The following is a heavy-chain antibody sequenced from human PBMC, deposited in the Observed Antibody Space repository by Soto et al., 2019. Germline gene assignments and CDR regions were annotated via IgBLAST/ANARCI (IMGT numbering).Heavy chain of an antibody. V-gene: IGHV3-23*01. CDR3: ATSTVVTRPNLY. Sequence: LRLSFAASGFTFSSYAMSWVRQAPGKGLEWVSAISGSGGSTYYADSVKGRFTIPRDNSKNTLYLQMNSLRAEDTAVYYCATSTVVTRPNLYWGQGTLVTVSS. J-gene: IGHJ4*02. CDR1: GFTFSSYA. D-gene: IGHD4-17*01. CDR2: ISGSGGST.